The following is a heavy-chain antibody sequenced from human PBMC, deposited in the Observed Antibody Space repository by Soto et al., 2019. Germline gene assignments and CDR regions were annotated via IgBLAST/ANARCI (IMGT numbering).Heavy chain of an antibody. CDR2: IYYSGST. J-gene: IGHJ3*02. V-gene: IGHV4-39*01. CDR3: ARLSVVADDAFDI. D-gene: IGHD2-15*01. CDR1: GGSISSSSYY. Sequence: QLQLQESGPGLVKPSETLSLTCTVSGGSISSSSYYWGWIRQPPGKGLEWIGSIYYSGSTYYNPSLKRRVTISVDTSKNQFSLKLSSVTAADTAVYYCARLSVVADDAFDIWGQGTMVTVSS.